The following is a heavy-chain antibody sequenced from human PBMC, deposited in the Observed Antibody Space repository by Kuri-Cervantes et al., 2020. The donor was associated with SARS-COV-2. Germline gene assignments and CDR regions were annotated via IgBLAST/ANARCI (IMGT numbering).Heavy chain of an antibody. Sequence: GSLRLSCTVSGYSISSGYYWGWIRQPPGKGLEWIGSIYHSGSTYYNPSLKSRVTISVDTSKNQFSLKLSSVTAADTAVYYCVRVAIGGLYDAIDVWGQGRMVTVSS. CDR3: VRVAIGGLYDAIDV. D-gene: IGHD6-25*01. CDR2: IYHSGST. V-gene: IGHV4-38-2*02. J-gene: IGHJ3*01. CDR1: GYSISSGYY.